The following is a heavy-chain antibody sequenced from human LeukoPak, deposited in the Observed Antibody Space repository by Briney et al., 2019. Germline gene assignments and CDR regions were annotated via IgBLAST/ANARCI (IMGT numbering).Heavy chain of an antibody. D-gene: IGHD4-11*01. Sequence: PSETLSLTCTVSGASMSSDDYYWTWIRQPAGGGLEWIGRIFTSGFTDYNPSLRSRVTTSLDTSKNQFSLDLSSVTAADTAVYFCTGVYSSLWYKWFDPWGQGTLVTVSS. CDR3: TGVYSSLWYKWFDP. J-gene: IGHJ5*02. CDR1: GASMSSDDYY. V-gene: IGHV4-61*02. CDR2: IFTSGFT.